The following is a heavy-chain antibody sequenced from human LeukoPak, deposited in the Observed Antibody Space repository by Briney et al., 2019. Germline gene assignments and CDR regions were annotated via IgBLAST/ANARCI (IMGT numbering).Heavy chain of an antibody. CDR3: AKVTYPYRCGGYDWPFFGY. J-gene: IGHJ4*02. V-gene: IGHV3-30*18. CDR1: GFTFSSYG. Sequence: GGSLRLSCAASGFTFSSYGMHWVRQAPGKGLEWVAVISYDGSNKYYADSVKGRFTISRDNSKNTLYLQMNSLRAEDTAVYYCAKVTYPYRCGGYDWPFFGYWGQGTLVTVSS. CDR2: ISYDGSNK. D-gene: IGHD5-12*01.